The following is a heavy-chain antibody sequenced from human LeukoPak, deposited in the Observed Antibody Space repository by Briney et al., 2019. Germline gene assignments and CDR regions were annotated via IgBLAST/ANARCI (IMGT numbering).Heavy chain of an antibody. D-gene: IGHD6-19*01. CDR2: INPNSGGT. J-gene: IGHJ3*02. CDR3: ARERGTLAVAGDAVDI. CDR1: GYTFTGYY. V-gene: IGHV1-2*02. Sequence: EASVKVSCKASGYTFTGYYMHWVRQAPGQGLEWMGWINPNSGGTNYAQKFQGRVTMTRDTSISTAYMELSRLRSDDTAVYYCARERGTLAVAGDAVDIWGQGTMVTVSS.